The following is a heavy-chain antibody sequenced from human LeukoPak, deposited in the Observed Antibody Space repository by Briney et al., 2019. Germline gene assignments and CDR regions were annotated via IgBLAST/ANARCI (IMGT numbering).Heavy chain of an antibody. Sequence: SETLSLTCAVSGYSISSGYYWGWIRQPPGKGLEWIGSIYHSGSTYYNPSLKSRVTISVDTSKNQFSLKLSSVTAADTAVYYCTRGSHYYYGMDVWGKGTTVTVSS. V-gene: IGHV4-38-2*01. J-gene: IGHJ6*04. CDR2: IYHSGST. CDR3: TRGSHYYYGMDV. CDR1: GYSISSGYY.